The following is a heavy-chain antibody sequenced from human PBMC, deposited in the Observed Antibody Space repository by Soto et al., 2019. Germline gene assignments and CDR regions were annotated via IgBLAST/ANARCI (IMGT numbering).Heavy chain of an antibody. CDR2: ISYDGSNK. CDR3: ARDLESDIVVVPAAIAPYGMDV. CDR1: GFTFSSYA. Sequence: GGSLRLSCAASGFTFSSYAMHWVRQAPGKGLEWVAVISYDGSNKYYADSVKGRFTISRDNSKNTLYLQMNSLRAEGTAVYYCARDLESDIVVVPAAIAPYGMDVWGQGTTVTVSS. D-gene: IGHD2-2*01. J-gene: IGHJ6*02. V-gene: IGHV3-30-3*01.